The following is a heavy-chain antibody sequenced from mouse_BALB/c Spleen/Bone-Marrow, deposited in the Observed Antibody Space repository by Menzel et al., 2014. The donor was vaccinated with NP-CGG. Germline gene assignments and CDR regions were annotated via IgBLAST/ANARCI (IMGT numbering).Heavy chain of an antibody. D-gene: IGHD1-2*01. J-gene: IGHJ1*01. Sequence: VQLQQSGAELVKPGASVKLSCTASGFNIKDTYMHWVKQRPEQGLEWIGRIDPANGNTKYDPKFQGKATITADTSSNTAYLQLSSLTSEDTAVYYCARGGTTATWYFDVWGAATTVTFSS. CDR2: IDPANGNT. V-gene: IGHV14-3*02. CDR3: ARGGTTATWYFDV. CDR1: GFNIKDTY.